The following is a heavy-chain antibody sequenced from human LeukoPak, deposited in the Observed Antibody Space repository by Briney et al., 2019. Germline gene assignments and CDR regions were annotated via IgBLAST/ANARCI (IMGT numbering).Heavy chain of an antibody. D-gene: IGHD3-9*01. Sequence: GGSLRLSCAASGFTFSSYSMNWVRQAPGQGLEWVSSISSSSSYIYYADSVKGRFTISRDNAKNSLYLQMNSLRAEDTAVYYCARAYDILTGYRYYGMDVWGQGTTVTVSS. J-gene: IGHJ6*02. V-gene: IGHV3-21*01. CDR1: GFTFSSYS. CDR2: ISSSSSYI. CDR3: ARAYDILTGYRYYGMDV.